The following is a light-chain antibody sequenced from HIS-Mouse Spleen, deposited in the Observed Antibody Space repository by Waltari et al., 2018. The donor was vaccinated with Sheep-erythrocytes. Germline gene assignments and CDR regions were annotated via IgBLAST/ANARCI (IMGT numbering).Light chain of an antibody. Sequence: QSALTQPRSVSGSPGQSVTISCTGTSSDVGGYNYVSWYQQHPAKAPPLMIIDVSKRPAWVPCRFSGSTSGNTASLTISGRQAEDEADYYCCSYAGSYNHVFATGTKVTVL. CDR3: CSYAGSYNHV. CDR1: SSDVGGYNY. V-gene: IGLV2-11*01. J-gene: IGLJ1*01. CDR2: DVS.